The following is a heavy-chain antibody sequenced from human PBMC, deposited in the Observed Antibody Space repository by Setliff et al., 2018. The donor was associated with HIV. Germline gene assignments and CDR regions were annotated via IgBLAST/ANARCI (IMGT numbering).Heavy chain of an antibody. D-gene: IGHD6-13*01. Sequence: SETLSLTCAVSGYSISSGYNWGWIRQSPEKGLEWIANSYHVGTTYYNPSLKSRVTISVDTSKNQFSLKLRSVTAADTAVYYCARVVWMAAAGTIDYYYYGMDIWGQGTTVTVSS. V-gene: IGHV4-38-2*01. CDR1: GYSISSGYN. J-gene: IGHJ6*02. CDR3: ARVVWMAAAGTIDYYYYGMDI. CDR2: SYHVGTT.